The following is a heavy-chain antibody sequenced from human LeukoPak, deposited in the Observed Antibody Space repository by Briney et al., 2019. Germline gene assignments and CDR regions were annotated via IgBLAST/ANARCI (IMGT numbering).Heavy chain of an antibody. J-gene: IGHJ4*02. CDR1: GGSISSYY. Sequence: SETLSLTCTVSGGSISSYYWSRIRQPPGKGLEWIGYIYYSGSTNYNPSLKSRVTISVDTSKNQFSLNLSSVTAADTAVYYCARERGRGSYFDYWGQGTLVTVSS. D-gene: IGHD3-16*01. CDR3: ARERGRGSYFDY. V-gene: IGHV4-59*01. CDR2: IYYSGST.